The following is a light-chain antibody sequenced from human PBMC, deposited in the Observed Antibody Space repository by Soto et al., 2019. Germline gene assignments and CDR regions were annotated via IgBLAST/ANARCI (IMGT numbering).Light chain of an antibody. V-gene: IGKV1D-16*01. CDR1: QDIGPW. Sequence: IQGTQSTSKEWACVGEGETVDLGASQDIGPWVAWYQQKAERAPNSLLYAASSLQSRVPSRFSGGGSRPNFTPTISILKPEDFATYFCQPYNRYPQAVGGGTKVDIK. CDR2: AAS. J-gene: IGKJ4*01. CDR3: QPYNRYPQA.